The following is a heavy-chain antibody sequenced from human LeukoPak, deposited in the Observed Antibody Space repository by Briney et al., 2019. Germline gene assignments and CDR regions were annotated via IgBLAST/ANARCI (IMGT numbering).Heavy chain of an antibody. CDR1: GGSISGSY. CDR3: VRLGYTSGWSRDV. D-gene: IGHD6-19*01. J-gene: IGHJ6*02. Sequence: SETLSLTCTVSGGSISGSYWSWVRQPPGKGPEWIAYIHSSGISKYNPSLGSRVTISVDTSKMQFSLRLTSVTAADTAVYYCVRLGYTSGWSRDVWGQGTTVIVSS. CDR2: IHSSGIS. V-gene: IGHV4-59*08.